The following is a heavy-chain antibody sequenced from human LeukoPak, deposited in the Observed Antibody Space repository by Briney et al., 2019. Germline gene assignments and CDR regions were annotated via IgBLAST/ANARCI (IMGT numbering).Heavy chain of an antibody. D-gene: IGHD3-22*01. Sequence: GESLKISCNGSGYXFTSYWIAWVRQMPGKGLEWMGTIDPSDSYTNYSPSFQGHVTISADKSFSTAYLHWISLKASDTAIYYCARLRYYYDFSGYFVDYWGQGTLVTVSS. V-gene: IGHV5-10-1*01. J-gene: IGHJ4*02. CDR3: ARLRYYYDFSGYFVDY. CDR2: IDPSDSYT. CDR1: GYXFTSYW.